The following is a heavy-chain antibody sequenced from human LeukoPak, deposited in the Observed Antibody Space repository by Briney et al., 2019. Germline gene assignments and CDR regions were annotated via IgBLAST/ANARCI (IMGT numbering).Heavy chain of an antibody. D-gene: IGHD2-21*01. J-gene: IGHJ4*02. Sequence: ASVKVSCKASGYTFTGYYMHLVRQAPGQGLGWMGWINPYSGATNYAQKFQGRGTMTRDTSISTAYMDLSSLKSDDTAVYYCARAHIGNDLFIDYWGQGTLVTVSS. CDR2: INPYSGAT. V-gene: IGHV1-2*02. CDR3: ARAHIGNDLFIDY. CDR1: GYTFTGYY.